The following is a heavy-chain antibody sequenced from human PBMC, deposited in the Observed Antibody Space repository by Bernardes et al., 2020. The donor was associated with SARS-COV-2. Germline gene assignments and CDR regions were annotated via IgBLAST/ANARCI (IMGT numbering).Heavy chain of an antibody. V-gene: IGHV4-4*07. D-gene: IGHD3-22*01. CDR3: ARQRVGPYDSSGYSPFDY. CDR1: GGSISNYY. Sequence: SETLSLTCTVSGGSISNYYWSWIRQPAKKGLEWIGRIYTSGSTNYNPSLKSRVTMSVDTSKNQFSLKLSSMTAADTAVYYCARQRVGPYDSSGYSPFDYWGQGTLVTVSS. J-gene: IGHJ4*02. CDR2: IYTSGST.